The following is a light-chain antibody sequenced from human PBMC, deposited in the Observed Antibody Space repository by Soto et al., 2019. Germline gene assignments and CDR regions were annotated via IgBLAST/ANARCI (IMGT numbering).Light chain of an antibody. CDR2: GAS. CDR1: QGVSSN. Sequence: EILMTQSPATLSLSPGERAIISCRASQGVSSNLAWYQQKRGQAPRLLIYGASSRATDIPARFSGSASGTEFTLITSTLQSEDFGLYYCQQYNHWPPASFGQGTRLEIK. J-gene: IGKJ5*01. CDR3: QQYNHWPPAS. V-gene: IGKV3-15*01.